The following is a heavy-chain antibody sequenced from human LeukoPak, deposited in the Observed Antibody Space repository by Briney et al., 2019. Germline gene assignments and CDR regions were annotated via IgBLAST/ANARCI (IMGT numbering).Heavy chain of an antibody. Sequence: ASVKVSCKASGYSFSDYYVHWGRQAPGQGLEWMGIINPSGGSTSYAQKFQGRVTMTRDMSTSTVYMDLSSLRSEDTAVYYCARVGPVGHFGEQSYFDYWGQGTLVTVPS. CDR2: INPSGGST. V-gene: IGHV1-46*01. CDR3: ARVGPVGHFGEQSYFDY. CDR1: GYSFSDYY. J-gene: IGHJ4*02. D-gene: IGHD3-10*01.